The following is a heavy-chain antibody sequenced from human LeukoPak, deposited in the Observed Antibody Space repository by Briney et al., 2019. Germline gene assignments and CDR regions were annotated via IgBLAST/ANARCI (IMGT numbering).Heavy chain of an antibody. V-gene: IGHV4-34*01. CDR1: GGSFSGYY. CDR3: ARLSTRRFLGDY. J-gene: IGHJ4*02. Sequence: PSETLSLTCAVYGGSFSGYYWSWIRQPPGKGLEWVGEINHSGSTNYNPSLKSRVTISVDTSKNQFSLKLSSVTAADTAVYYCARLSTRRFLGDYWGQGTLVTVSS. D-gene: IGHD2/OR15-2a*01. CDR2: INHSGST.